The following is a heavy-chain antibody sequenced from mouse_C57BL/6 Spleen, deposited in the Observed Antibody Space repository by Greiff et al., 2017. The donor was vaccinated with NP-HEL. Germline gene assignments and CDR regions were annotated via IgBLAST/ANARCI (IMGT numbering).Heavy chain of an antibody. D-gene: IGHD3-2*02. J-gene: IGHJ4*01. Sequence: VQLKESGPELVKPGASVKISCKASGYAFSSSWMNWVKQRPGKGLEWIGRIYPGDGDTNYNGKFKGKATLTADKSSSTAYMQLSSLTSEDSAVYFCARSSSSGHYAMDYWGQGTSVTVSS. V-gene: IGHV1-82*01. CDR3: ARSSSSGHYAMDY. CDR2: IYPGDGDT. CDR1: GYAFSSSW.